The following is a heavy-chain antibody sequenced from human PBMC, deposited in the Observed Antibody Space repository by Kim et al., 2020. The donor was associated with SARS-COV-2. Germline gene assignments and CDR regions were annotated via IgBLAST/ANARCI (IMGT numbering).Heavy chain of an antibody. CDR3: AALHGHDPFSVVVTAIEYWYFDL. V-gene: IGHV4-59*13. D-gene: IGHD2-21*02. CDR1: GGSISSYY. J-gene: IGHJ2*01. CDR2: IYYSGST. Sequence: SETLSLTCTVSGGSISSYYWSWIRQPPGKGLEWIGYIYYSGSTNYNPSLKSRVTISVDTSKNQFSLKLSSVTAADTAVYYCAALHGHDPFSVVVTAIEYWYFDLWGRGTLVTVSS.